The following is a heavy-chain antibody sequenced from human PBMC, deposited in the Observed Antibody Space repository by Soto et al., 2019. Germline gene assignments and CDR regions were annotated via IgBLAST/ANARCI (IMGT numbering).Heavy chain of an antibody. Sequence: QITLKESGPTLVKPTQTLTLTCTFSGFSLVTSGVGVAWIRQPPGKALEWLALIYWDDDKRYRPSLKSRLTITKDTSINQVVLTMTNMDPVDTATYYCARSYGSGWTQGALDIWGQGTLVTVSS. CDR3: ARSYGSGWTQGALDI. CDR1: GFSLVTSGVG. CDR2: IYWDDDK. D-gene: IGHD6-19*01. V-gene: IGHV2-5*02. J-gene: IGHJ3*02.